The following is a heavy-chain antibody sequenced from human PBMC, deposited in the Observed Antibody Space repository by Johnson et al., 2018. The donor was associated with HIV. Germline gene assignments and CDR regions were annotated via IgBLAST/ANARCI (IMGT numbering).Heavy chain of an antibody. Sequence: VQLVESGGGLVKPGGSLRLSCAASGFTFSDAWMNWVRQAPGKGLEWVGRVKSKTDGGTTDYSAPVKDRFSISRDDSKNTLYVQMKSLKTEDTAVYYCSRHGGAPYSSSRYPLFGAFDIWGQGTMVTVSS. CDR1: GFTFSDAW. V-gene: IGHV3-15*01. CDR2: VKSKTDGGTT. CDR3: SRHGGAPYSSSRYPLFGAFDI. D-gene: IGHD6-13*01. J-gene: IGHJ3*02.